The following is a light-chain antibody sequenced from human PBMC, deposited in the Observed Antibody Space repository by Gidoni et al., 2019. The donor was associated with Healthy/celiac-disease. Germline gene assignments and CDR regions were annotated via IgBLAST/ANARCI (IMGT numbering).Light chain of an antibody. CDR3: QQYDNLPFT. CDR2: DAS. J-gene: IGKJ4*01. Sequence: ILMIPSPSSLSASVVDRVTITCQASQDISNYLNWYQQKPGKAPKLLIYDASNLETGVPSRFSGSGSGTDFTFTISSLQPEDIATYYCQQYDNLPFTFGGGTKVEIK. V-gene: IGKV1-33*01. CDR1: QDISNY.